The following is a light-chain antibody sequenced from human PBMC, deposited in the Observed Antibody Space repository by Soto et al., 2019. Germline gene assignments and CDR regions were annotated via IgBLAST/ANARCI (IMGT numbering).Light chain of an antibody. CDR3: ATWDDSRNGV. J-gene: IGLJ1*01. CDR1: SSNIGGNS. CDR2: DDN. V-gene: IGLV1-51*01. Sequence: QSVLTQPPSVSAAPGQKVTISCSGSSSNIGGNSVSWYQQLPGTAPKLLIYDDNKRPSGIPDRFSGSKSGTSATLGITGFQTEDEATYYCATWDDSRNGVFGSGTKVTVL.